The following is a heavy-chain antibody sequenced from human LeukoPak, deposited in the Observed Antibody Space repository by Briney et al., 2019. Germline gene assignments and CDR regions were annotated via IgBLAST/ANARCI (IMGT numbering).Heavy chain of an antibody. Sequence: SVKVSCKASGGTFSSYAISWVQQAPGQGLEWMGGITPIFGTANYAQKFQGRVTITADESTSTAYMELSSLRSEDTAVYYCARDWDGYDILTGYYVRWFDPWGQGTLVTVSS. V-gene: IGHV1-69*13. J-gene: IGHJ5*02. D-gene: IGHD3-9*01. CDR3: ARDWDGYDILTGYYVRWFDP. CDR1: GGTFSSYA. CDR2: ITPIFGTA.